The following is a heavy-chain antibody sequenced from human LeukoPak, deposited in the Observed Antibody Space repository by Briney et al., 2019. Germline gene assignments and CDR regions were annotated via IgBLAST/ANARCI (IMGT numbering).Heavy chain of an antibody. D-gene: IGHD3-10*01. CDR2: IYTSGST. CDR1: GNSISSYNYY. Sequence: PSETLSLTCTVSGNSISSYNYYWSWIRQPAGKGLEWIGRIYTSGSTNYNPSLNSRVTISVDTSKNQCSLKLTSVTAADTAVYYCARHYGSGMDYFDPWGQGTLVTVSS. CDR3: ARHYGSGMDYFDP. V-gene: IGHV4-61*02. J-gene: IGHJ5*02.